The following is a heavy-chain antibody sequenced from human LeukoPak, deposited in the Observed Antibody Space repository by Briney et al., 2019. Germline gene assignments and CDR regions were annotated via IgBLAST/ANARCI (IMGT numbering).Heavy chain of an antibody. Sequence: GGSLRLSCAASGFTFSGYGMHWVRQAPGKGLEWVAVIWYDGSNKYYADSVKGRFTISRDNSKNTLYLQMNSLSAEDTAVYYCAKRDGYDFDYWGQGNLVTVSS. D-gene: IGHD5-24*01. CDR1: GFTFSGYG. J-gene: IGHJ4*02. V-gene: IGHV3-33*06. CDR2: IWYDGSNK. CDR3: AKRDGYDFDY.